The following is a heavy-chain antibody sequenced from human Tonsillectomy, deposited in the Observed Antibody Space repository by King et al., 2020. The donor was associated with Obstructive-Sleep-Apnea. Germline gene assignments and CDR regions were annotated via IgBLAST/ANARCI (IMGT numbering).Heavy chain of an antibody. V-gene: IGHV4-4*07. CDR1: GGSISSYY. Sequence: VQLQESGPGLVKPSETLSLTCTVSGGSISSYYWNWIRQPAGKGLEWIGRNYTSGSTNYNPSLQSRVTMSVDTSKNQFSLKLSSVTAADTAVYYCARVQGPPYYYYGIDVWGQGTTVTVSS. CDR3: ARVQGPPYYYYGIDV. CDR2: NYTSGST. J-gene: IGHJ6*02.